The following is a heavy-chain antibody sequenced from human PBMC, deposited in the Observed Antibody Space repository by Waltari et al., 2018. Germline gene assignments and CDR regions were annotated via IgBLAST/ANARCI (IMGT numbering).Heavy chain of an antibody. Sequence: QVQVVQSGAEVKKPGASVKISCKVSGYTFTSNTIHWVRQAPGQRLEWMGWVNAANGNTKYSQKCQDRRTIFRDTSAITAYMELSSLRSEDTAIYYCARSRREWELMFWFDPWGQGTLVTVSS. V-gene: IGHV1-3*01. D-gene: IGHD1-26*01. J-gene: IGHJ5*02. CDR1: GYTFTSNT. CDR2: VNAANGNT. CDR3: ARSRREWELMFWFDP.